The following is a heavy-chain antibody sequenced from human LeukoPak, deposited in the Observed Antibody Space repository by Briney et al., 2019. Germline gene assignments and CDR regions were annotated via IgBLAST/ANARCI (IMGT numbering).Heavy chain of an antibody. D-gene: IGHD5-18*01. CDR2: IVVGSGNT. Sequence: ASVKVSSKASGFTFTSSAIQWVRQARGQRLEWIGWIVVGSGNTNYAQKFQERVTITRDMSTSTAYMELSSLRSEDTAVYYCAARGSGYSYGFDAFDIWGQGTMVTVSS. J-gene: IGHJ3*02. V-gene: IGHV1-58*02. CDR1: GFTFTSSA. CDR3: AARGSGYSYGFDAFDI.